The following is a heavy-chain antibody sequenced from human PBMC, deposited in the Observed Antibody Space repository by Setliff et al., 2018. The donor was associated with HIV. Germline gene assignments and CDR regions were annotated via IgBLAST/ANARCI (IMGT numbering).Heavy chain of an antibody. J-gene: IGHJ4*02. V-gene: IGHV3-30*02. Sequence: GGSLRLSCAASGFTFSSYGMHWVRQAPGKGLGWVAVIRYDGSNKYYADSVKGRFTISRDNSKNTLYLQMNSLRAEDTAVYYCSGEFGSPPDLYYWGQGTLVTVSS. CDR1: GFTFSSYG. D-gene: IGHD2-21*01. CDR2: IRYDGSNK. CDR3: SGEFGSPPDLYY.